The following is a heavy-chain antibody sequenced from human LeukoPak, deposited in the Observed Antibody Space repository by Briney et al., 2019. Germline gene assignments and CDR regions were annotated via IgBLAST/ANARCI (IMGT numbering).Heavy chain of an antibody. CDR3: ARHAMDYGYYYMDV. D-gene: IGHD4/OR15-4a*01. CDR2: INQSGST. CDR1: GGSFSGYY. J-gene: IGHJ6*03. V-gene: IGHV4-34*01. Sequence: SETLSLTCAVYGGSFSGYYWSWIRQPPGKGLEWIGEINQSGSTNYNPSLKSRVTISVDTSKNQSSLKLSSVTAADTAVYYCARHAMDYGYYYMDVWGKGTTVTISS.